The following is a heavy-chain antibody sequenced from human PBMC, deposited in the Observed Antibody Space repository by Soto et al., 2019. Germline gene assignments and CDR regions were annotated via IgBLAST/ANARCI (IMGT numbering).Heavy chain of an antibody. CDR2: IYYSGST. CDR1: CGSIISYY. V-gene: IGHV4-59*01. D-gene: IGHD2-8*01. CDR3: ARKVLGEGYFDY. J-gene: IGHJ4*02. Sequence: SETLSLTCTFSCGSIISYYWSWIRQPPGKGLEWIGYIYYSGSTNYNPSLKSRVTISVDTSKNQFSLKLSSVTAADTAVYYCARKVLGEGYFDYWGQGTLVTVSS.